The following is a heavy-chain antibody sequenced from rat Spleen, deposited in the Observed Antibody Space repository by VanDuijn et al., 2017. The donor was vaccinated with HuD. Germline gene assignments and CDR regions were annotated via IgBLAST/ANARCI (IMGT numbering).Heavy chain of an antibody. CDR1: GFTFSDYY. Sequence: EVQLVDSGGGLVQPGRSLKLSCAASGFTFSDYYMAWVRQAPKKGLEWVATIIYDGSRTYYRDSVKGRFTISRDNAKSTLYLQMDSLRSEDTATYYCTTEGNYGSPHYYVMDAWGQGASVTVSS. D-gene: IGHD1-3*01. V-gene: IGHV5S10*01. J-gene: IGHJ4*01. CDR3: TTEGNYGSPHYYVMDA. CDR2: IIYDGSRT.